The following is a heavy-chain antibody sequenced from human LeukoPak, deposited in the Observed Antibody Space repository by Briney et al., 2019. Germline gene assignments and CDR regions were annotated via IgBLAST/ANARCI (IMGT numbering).Heavy chain of an antibody. Sequence: ASVKVSCKASGYTFTSYDINWVRQATGQGLEWMGWTNPNSGNTGYAQKFQGRVTMTRNTSISTAYMELSSLRSEDTAVYYCARVRITIFGVVITPYYYYYGMDVWGQGTTVTVSS. V-gene: IGHV1-8*01. D-gene: IGHD3-3*01. CDR3: ARVRITIFGVVITPYYYYYGMDV. J-gene: IGHJ6*02. CDR1: GYTFTSYD. CDR2: TNPNSGNT.